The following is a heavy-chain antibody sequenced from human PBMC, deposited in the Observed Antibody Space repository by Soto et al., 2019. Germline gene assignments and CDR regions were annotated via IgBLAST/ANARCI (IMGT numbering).Heavy chain of an antibody. V-gene: IGHV1-2*04. CDR3: AREALFEYSPLGYMDV. CDR1: GYTFTGYY. D-gene: IGHD2-15*01. Sequence: ASVKVSCKASGYTFTGYYMHWVRQAPGQGLEWMGWINPNTDGTNYAQKFQGWVTMTRDTSISTAYMELSRLRSDDTAVYYCAREALFEYSPLGYMDVWGKGTTVTVSS. CDR2: INPNTDGT. J-gene: IGHJ6*03.